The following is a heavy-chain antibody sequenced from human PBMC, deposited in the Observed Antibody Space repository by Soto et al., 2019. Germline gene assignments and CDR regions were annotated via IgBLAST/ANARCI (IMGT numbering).Heavy chain of an antibody. Sequence: QVQLQQWGAGLLKPSETLSLTCAVYGGSFSGYYWSWIRQPPGKGLEWIGEINHSGSTNYNPSLKSRVTISVDTSKNQFSLKLSSVTAADTAVYYCARRFAAGPWGQGTLVTVSS. CDR1: GGSFSGYY. V-gene: IGHV4-34*01. J-gene: IGHJ5*02. CDR3: ARRFAAGP. CDR2: INHSGST. D-gene: IGHD3-16*01.